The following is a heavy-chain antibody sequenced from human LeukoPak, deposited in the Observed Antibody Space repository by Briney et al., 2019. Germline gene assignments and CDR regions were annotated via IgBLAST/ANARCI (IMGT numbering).Heavy chain of an antibody. CDR3: ARHDGGAYHFDY. V-gene: IGHV4-4*07. Sequence: PSETLSLACTVSGGSISSYYWSWIRQPAGEGLEWIGRIYTSGSTDYNPSLKSRVTMSVDTSKSQFSLILSSVTAADTAVYYCARHDGGAYHFDYWGQGTLVTVSS. CDR2: IYTSGST. CDR1: GGSISSYY. D-gene: IGHD2-21*01. J-gene: IGHJ4*02.